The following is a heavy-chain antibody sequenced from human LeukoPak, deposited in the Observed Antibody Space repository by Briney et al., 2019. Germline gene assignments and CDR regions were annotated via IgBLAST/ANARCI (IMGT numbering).Heavy chain of an antibody. J-gene: IGHJ5*02. D-gene: IGHD3-22*01. CDR2: ISGSGGST. Sequence: GGSLRLSCAASGFTFSSYGMSWVRQAPGKGLEWVSAISGSGGSTYYADSVKGRFTISRDNSKNTLYLQMNSLRAEDTAVYYCAKAAHEIYYYDSSGYFAWGQGTLVTVSS. CDR3: AKAAHEIYYYDSSGYFA. CDR1: GFTFSSYG. V-gene: IGHV3-23*01.